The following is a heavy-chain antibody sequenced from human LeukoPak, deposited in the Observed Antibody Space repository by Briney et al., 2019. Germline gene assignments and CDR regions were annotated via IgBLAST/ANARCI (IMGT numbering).Heavy chain of an antibody. V-gene: IGHV3-7*03. Sequence: PGGSLRLSCVASGFTFSNYWMSWVRQAPGKGLEWVANINQDGSEKYYVNSVKGRFTISRDNAKNSLYLQMNSLRAEDTAVYYCARASYGGYSYPDYWGQGTLVTVSS. J-gene: IGHJ4*02. CDR3: ARASYGGYSYPDY. CDR1: GFTFSNYW. D-gene: IGHD5-18*01. CDR2: INQDGSEK.